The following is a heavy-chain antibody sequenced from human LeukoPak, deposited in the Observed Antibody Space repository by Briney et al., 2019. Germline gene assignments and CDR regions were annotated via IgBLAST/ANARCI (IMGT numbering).Heavy chain of an antibody. CDR2: ISAYNGNT. V-gene: IGHV1-18*01. J-gene: IGHJ4*02. CDR1: GYTFTSYG. Sequence: GASVKVTCKASGYTFTSYGITWVRQAPAQGLEWMGLISAYNGNTNYAQELQGRVTITTDTSKSTAYVELRSLRSDDTAVYYCARDPPSYYYDSSGRTFDYWGQGTLVTVSS. D-gene: IGHD3-22*01. CDR3: ARDPPSYYYDSSGRTFDY.